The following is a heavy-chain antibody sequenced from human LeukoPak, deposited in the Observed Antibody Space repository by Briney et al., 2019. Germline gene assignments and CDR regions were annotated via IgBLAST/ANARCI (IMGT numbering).Heavy chain of an antibody. Sequence: PGGSLRLSCAASGFTFSSYAMSWVRQAPGKGLEWVSAISGSGGSTYYADSVKGRFTISRDNSKNTLYLQMNSLRAEDTAVYYCAKPYYDFWSGYYKPEDWFDPWGQGTLVTVSS. CDR3: AKPYYDFWSGYYKPEDWFDP. CDR2: ISGSGGST. V-gene: IGHV3-23*01. J-gene: IGHJ5*02. CDR1: GFTFSSYA. D-gene: IGHD3-3*01.